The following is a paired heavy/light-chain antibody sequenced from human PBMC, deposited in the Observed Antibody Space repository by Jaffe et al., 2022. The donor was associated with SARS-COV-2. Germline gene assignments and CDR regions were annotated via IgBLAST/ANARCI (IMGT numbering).Heavy chain of an antibody. V-gene: IGHV3-11*05. CDR1: GFTFAVYY. CDR2: ISPGGDDT. J-gene: IGHJ4*02. Sequence: QVQLVESGGGLVKPGGSLRLSCATSGFTFAVYYMNWIRQAPGKGLEWVSYISPGGDDTNYLDSVKGRFTISRDNAKNSLYLLMNSLRPEDTAVYYCVRYARLADYWGQGTLVTVSS. D-gene: IGHD2-2*01. CDR3: VRYARLADY.
Light chain of an antibody. CDR1: QSLVYSNGDIF. J-gene: IGKJ1*01. CDR3: MQGTHWPWT. CDR2: RVS. V-gene: IGKV2-30*01. Sequence: DVVMTQSPLSLPVTLGQPASISCRSTQSLVYSNGDIFLNWFHQRPGQSPRRLIYRVSNRDSGVPDRFSGSGSGTDFTLKISRVEAEDVGVYYCMQGTHWPWTFGQGTKVEIK.